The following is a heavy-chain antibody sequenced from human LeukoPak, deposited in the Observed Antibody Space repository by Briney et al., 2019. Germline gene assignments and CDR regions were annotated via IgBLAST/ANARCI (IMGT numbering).Heavy chain of an antibody. Sequence: ASVKVSCKASGGTFSSYAISWVRQAPGQGLEWMGGIIPIFGTANYAQKFQGRVTITTDEPTSTAYMELSSLRSEDTAVYYCARAPRGYGGPDPGWFDPWGQGTLVTVSS. J-gene: IGHJ5*02. CDR1: GGTFSSYA. V-gene: IGHV1-69*05. CDR3: ARAPRGYGGPDPGWFDP. CDR2: IIPIFGTA. D-gene: IGHD4-23*01.